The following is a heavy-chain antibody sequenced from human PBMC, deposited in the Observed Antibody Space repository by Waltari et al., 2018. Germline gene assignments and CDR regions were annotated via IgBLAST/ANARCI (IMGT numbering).Heavy chain of an antibody. D-gene: IGHD2-2*01. CDR1: GASFGGSY. CDR3: GRAPATSWFGYSVY. J-gene: IGHJ4*02. V-gene: IGHV4-34*01. CDR2: ITHTGDS. Sequence: QVQLQQWGAGLLKPSETLSLTCGEDGASFGGSYSCWIRQAPGKGLEWIGDITHTGDSNINPSLKSRLTISVDTSKRQFSLELTSVTPADTAVYYCGRAPATSWFGYSVYWGQGTVVTVSS.